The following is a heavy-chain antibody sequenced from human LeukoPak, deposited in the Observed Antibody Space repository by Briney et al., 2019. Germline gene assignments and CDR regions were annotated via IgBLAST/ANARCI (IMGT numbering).Heavy chain of an antibody. D-gene: IGHD6-13*01. CDR3: ARVGYTSYYYYGMDV. Sequence: GGSLRLSCSASGFTFSSYAMHWVRQAPGKGLEYVSAISSNGGSTYYANSVKGRFTISRDNSKNTLYLQMGSLRAEDMAVYYCARVGYTSYYYYGMDVWGQGTTVTDSS. V-gene: IGHV3-64*01. CDR1: GFTFSSYA. CDR2: ISSNGGST. J-gene: IGHJ6*02.